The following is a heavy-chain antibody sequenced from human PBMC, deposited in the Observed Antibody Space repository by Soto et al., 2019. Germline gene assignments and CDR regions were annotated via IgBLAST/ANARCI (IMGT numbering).Heavy chain of an antibody. V-gene: IGHV3-23*01. CDR1: GFTFNTYA. J-gene: IGHJ4*02. Sequence: GGSLRLSCAASGFTFNTYAFSWVRQAPGKGLEWVSAISNSGVSTYYADSVKGRFTISRDTSKNTLYLQMNSLRAEDTATYYCGAGSGNYPFDYWGQGTLVTVSS. D-gene: IGHD1-26*01. CDR2: ISNSGVST. CDR3: GAGSGNYPFDY.